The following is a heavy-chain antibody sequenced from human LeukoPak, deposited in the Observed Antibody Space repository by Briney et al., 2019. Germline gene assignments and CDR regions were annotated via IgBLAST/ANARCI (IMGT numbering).Heavy chain of an antibody. CDR3: ARDRIVVVPAAMETFDY. CDR2: ISSSSSSYI. CDR1: GFTFSTYN. V-gene: IGHV3-21*01. Sequence: GGSLRLSCAASGFTFSTYNMNWVRQAPGKGLEWVSSISSSSSSYIFYADSVKGRFTISRDNSKNTLYLQMNSLRAEDTAVYYCARDRIVVVPAAMETFDYWGQGTLVTVSS. D-gene: IGHD2-2*01. J-gene: IGHJ4*02.